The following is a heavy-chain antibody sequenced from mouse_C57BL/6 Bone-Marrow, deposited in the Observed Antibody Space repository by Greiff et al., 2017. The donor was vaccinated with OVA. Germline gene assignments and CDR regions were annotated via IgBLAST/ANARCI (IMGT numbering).Heavy chain of an antibody. CDR1: GFTFSSYA. CDR3: ARDGENWDYFDY. Sequence: DVQLQESGGGLVKPGGSLKLSCAASGFTFSSYAMSWVRQTPEKRLEWVATISDGGSYTYYPDNVKGRFTISRDNAKNNLYLQMSHLKSEDTAMYYCARDGENWDYFDYWGQGTTLTVSS. D-gene: IGHD4-1*01. V-gene: IGHV5-4*01. CDR2: ISDGGSYT. J-gene: IGHJ2*01.